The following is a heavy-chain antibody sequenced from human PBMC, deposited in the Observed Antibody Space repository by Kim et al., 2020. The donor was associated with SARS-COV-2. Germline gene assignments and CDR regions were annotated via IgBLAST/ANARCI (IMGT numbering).Heavy chain of an antibody. Sequence: SETLSLTCAVYGGSFSGYYWSWIRQPPGKGLEWIGEINHSGSTNYNPSLKSRVTISVDTSKNQFSLKLSSVTAADTAVYYCARVAWHQLLKGWFDPWGQGTLVTVSS. D-gene: IGHD2-2*01. CDR1: GGSFSGYY. CDR3: ARVAWHQLLKGWFDP. J-gene: IGHJ5*02. V-gene: IGHV4-34*01. CDR2: INHSGST.